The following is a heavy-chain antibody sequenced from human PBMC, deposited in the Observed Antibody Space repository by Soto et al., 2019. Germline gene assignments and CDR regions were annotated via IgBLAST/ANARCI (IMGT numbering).Heavy chain of an antibody. CDR2: INAGNGNT. Sequence: ASVKVSCKASGYTFTSYAMHWVRQAPGQRLEWMGWINAGNGNTKYSQKFQGRVTITRDTSASTAYMELSSLRSEDTAVYYCAVAVKYGGYILDYWGQGTLVTVSS. CDR3: AVAVKYGGYILDY. CDR1: GYTFTSYA. J-gene: IGHJ4*02. V-gene: IGHV1-3*01. D-gene: IGHD5-12*01.